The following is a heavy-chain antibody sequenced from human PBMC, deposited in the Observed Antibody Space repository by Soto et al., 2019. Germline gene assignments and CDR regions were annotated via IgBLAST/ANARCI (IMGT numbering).Heavy chain of an antibody. CDR1: GGSFSREA. J-gene: IGHJ3*01. CDR2: ILPFFGTA. CDR3: SSGHEFGCNSDASAV. Sequence: QVQLVQSGAEVKKPGSSVKVSCKASGGSFSREAINWVRQAPGQGPEWMGGILPFFGTADYAQKFQGRVTIPADVSTTTAYMELSSLTFEDTAVSYCSSGHEFGCNSDASAVLGQGTMVTVSS. V-gene: IGHV1-69*12. D-gene: IGHD1-1*01.